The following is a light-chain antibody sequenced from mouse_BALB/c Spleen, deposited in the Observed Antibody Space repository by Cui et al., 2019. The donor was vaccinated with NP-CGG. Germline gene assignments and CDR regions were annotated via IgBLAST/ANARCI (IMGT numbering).Light chain of an antibody. CDR3: ALWYSNHWV. CDR1: TGTVTTSNY. CDR2: GTK. V-gene: IGLV1*01. Sequence: QAVVTQESALTTSPGETVTLTCRSNTGTVTTSNYANWVQEKPDHLFTGLIGGTKNRAPGVPARFSGSLIGDKAALIITGAQTEDEAIYFCALWYSNHWVFGGGTKLTVL. J-gene: IGLJ1*01.